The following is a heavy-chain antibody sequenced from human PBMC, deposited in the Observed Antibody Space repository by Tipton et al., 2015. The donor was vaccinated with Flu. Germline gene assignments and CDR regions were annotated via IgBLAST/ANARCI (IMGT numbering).Heavy chain of an antibody. V-gene: IGHV5-51*03. CDR2: IYPSDSESDSER. CDR1: GYSFNTYW. CDR3: VRTNGAWLPRKAFDS. D-gene: IGHD4-17*01. J-gene: IGHJ4*02. Sequence: VQLVQSGAEVRKPGESLKISCKCSGYSFNTYWIGWVRQVPGKGLEWVAIIYPSDSESDSERRYSPSFQGHVTISADRSANTVYLQWASLRASDTAIYYCVRTNGAWLPRKAFDSWGQGSQVIVSS.